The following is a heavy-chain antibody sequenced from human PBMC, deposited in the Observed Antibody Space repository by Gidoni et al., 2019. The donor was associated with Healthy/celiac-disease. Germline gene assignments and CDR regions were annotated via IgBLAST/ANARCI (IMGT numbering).Heavy chain of an antibody. CDR1: GGSFSGYY. V-gene: IGHV4-34*01. Sequence: QVQLQQWGAGLLKPSETLSLTCAVYGGSFSGYYWSWIRQPPGKGLEWIGEINHSGSTNYNPSLKSRVTISVDTSKNQFSLKLSSVTAADTAVYYCARVSRGSSWFVYYYYGMDVWGQGTTVTVSS. D-gene: IGHD6-13*01. CDR2: INHSGST. CDR3: ARVSRGSSWFVYYYYGMDV. J-gene: IGHJ6*02.